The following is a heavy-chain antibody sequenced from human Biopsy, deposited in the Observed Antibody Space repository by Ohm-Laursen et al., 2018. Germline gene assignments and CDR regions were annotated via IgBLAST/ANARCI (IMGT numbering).Heavy chain of an antibody. CDR3: SAKLTGYFHH. D-gene: IGHD3-9*01. Sequence: SVKVSCKASGGTFCNYGVNWVRQAPGQGLEWLGGNIPILGTGNYAPKFQDRVTVAADTSTSTATMELRSLRSAGTAMYYCSAKLTGYFHHWGQGTLVIVSS. V-gene: IGHV1-69*06. CDR2: NIPILGTG. J-gene: IGHJ1*01. CDR1: GGTFCNYG.